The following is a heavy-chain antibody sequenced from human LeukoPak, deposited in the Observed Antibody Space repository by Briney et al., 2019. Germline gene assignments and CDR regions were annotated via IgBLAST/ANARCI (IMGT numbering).Heavy chain of an antibody. Sequence: SVKVSCKASGGTFSSYATSWVRQAPGQGLEWMGGIIPIFGTANYAQKFQGRVTITTDESTSTAYMELRSLRSDDTAIYYCARDLYSSGWYVEGPWGQGTLVTVSS. V-gene: IGHV1-69*05. CDR1: GGTFSSYA. CDR2: IIPIFGTA. D-gene: IGHD6-19*01. J-gene: IGHJ5*02. CDR3: ARDLYSSGWYVEGP.